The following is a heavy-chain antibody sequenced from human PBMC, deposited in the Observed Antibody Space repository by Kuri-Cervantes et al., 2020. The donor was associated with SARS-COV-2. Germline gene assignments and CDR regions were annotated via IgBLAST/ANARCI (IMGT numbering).Heavy chain of an antibody. V-gene: IGHV4-61*02. CDR3: ARDSLDCSSTSCYYYYMDV. Sequence: SETLSLSCTVSGGSISSGSYYWSWIRQPAGKGLEWIGRSYTSGNTNYNPSLKSRVTISVDTSKNQFSLKLSSVTAADTAVYYCARDSLDCSSTSCYYYYMDVWGKGTTVTVSS. CDR2: SYTSGNT. J-gene: IGHJ6*03. D-gene: IGHD2-2*01. CDR1: GGSISSGSYY.